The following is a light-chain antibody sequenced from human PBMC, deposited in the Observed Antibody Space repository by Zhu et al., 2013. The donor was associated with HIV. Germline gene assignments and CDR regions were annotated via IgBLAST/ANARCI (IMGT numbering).Light chain of an antibody. V-gene: IGLV1-51*01. J-gene: IGLJ2*01. Sequence: QSVLTQPPSVSAAPGQKVTISCSGSSSNIGSNYVSWYQQLPGTAPKLLIYDNDKRPSGIPDRFSGSKSGASATLGITGLQTGEEADYYCGTWDSSLSAGVFGGGTKLTV. CDR2: DND. CDR3: GTWDSSLSAGV. CDR1: SSNIGSNY.